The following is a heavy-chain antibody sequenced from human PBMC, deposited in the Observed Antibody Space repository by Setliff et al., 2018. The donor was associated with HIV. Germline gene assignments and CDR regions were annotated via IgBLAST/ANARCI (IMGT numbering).Heavy chain of an antibody. CDR1: GDSIRSNFNY. J-gene: IGHJ5*01. D-gene: IGHD2-15*01. V-gene: IGHV4-39*02. CDR3: ARGFEGFCSGGSCHWFDS. Sequence: SETLSLTCTVSGDSIRSNFNYWGWIRQPPGKGLEWLAIIYYSGSNYDNPSLKNRVTISMDTSRNQFSLRLSSTTVADTAVYYCARGFEGFCSGGSCHWFDSWGQGTLVTVSS. CDR2: IYYSGSN.